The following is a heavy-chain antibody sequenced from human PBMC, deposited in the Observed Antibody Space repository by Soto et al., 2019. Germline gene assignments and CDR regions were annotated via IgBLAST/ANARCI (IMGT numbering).Heavy chain of an antibody. V-gene: IGHV4-4*02. CDR1: SGSMSSSNW. Sequence: SETLSRTCAVSSGSMSSSNWWGWVRQPPGKGLEWVGERYHSGSTNYTPYLKSRVTIAVDKSKNQFPLKLSSVPAADTAVYYCARGAIFGDYYYYYMDVSSKGPTVPVSS. CDR3: ARGAIFGDYYYYYMDV. D-gene: IGHD3-3*01. CDR2: RYHSGST. J-gene: IGHJ6*03.